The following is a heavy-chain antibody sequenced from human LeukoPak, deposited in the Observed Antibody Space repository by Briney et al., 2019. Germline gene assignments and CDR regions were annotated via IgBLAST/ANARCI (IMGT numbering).Heavy chain of an antibody. CDR1: GGSISSYY. Sequence: SETLSLTCTVSGGSISSYYWSWLRQPPGKGLEWIGHIYSSGSTNYNPSLRSRLTTSVDTSTSQLSLKLSSVTAADTAVYYCARHKPTGSYPLELWGQGTLVTVSS. D-gene: IGHD3-10*01. J-gene: IGHJ4*02. CDR2: IYSSGST. V-gene: IGHV4-59*08. CDR3: ARHKPTGSYPLEL.